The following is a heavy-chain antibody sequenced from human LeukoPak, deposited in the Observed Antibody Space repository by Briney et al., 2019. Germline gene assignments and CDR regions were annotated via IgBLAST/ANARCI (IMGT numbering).Heavy chain of an antibody. D-gene: IGHD1-1*01. CDR2: IIPIFGTA. CDR3: ARSVEGHFDY. J-gene: IGHJ4*02. V-gene: IGHV1-69*13. Sequence: ASVKVSCKASGGTFSSYAISWVRQAPGQGLEWMGGIIPIFGTANYAQKFQGRVTITADESTSTAYMELSSLRAEDTALYYCARSVEGHFDYWGQGTLVTVSS. CDR1: GGTFSSYA.